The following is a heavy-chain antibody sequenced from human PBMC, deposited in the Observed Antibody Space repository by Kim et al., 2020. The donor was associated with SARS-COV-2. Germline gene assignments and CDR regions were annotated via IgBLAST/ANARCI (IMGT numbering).Heavy chain of an antibody. Sequence: GGSLRLSCAASGFTFDDYAMHWVRQAPGKGLEWVSGISWNSGSIGYADSVKGRFTISRDNAKNSLYLQMNSLRAEDTALYYCAKDIKGGSSSWYRNWYFDLWGRGTLVTVSS. J-gene: IGHJ2*01. V-gene: IGHV3-9*01. CDR1: GFTFDDYA. CDR2: ISWNSGSI. D-gene: IGHD6-13*01. CDR3: AKDIKGGSSSWYRNWYFDL.